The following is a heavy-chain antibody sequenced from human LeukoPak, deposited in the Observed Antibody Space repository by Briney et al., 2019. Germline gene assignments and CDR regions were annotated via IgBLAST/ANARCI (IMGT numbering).Heavy chain of an antibody. V-gene: IGHV3-48*01. CDR2: ISSSSSTI. CDR1: GFTFSSYS. Sequence: GGSLRLSCAASGFTFSSYSMNWVRQAPGKGLEWVSYISSSSSTIYYADSVKGRFTISRDNAKNSLYLQMNSLRAEDTAVYYCTRVLYSSGWYGDHYWGQGTLVTVSS. D-gene: IGHD6-19*01. J-gene: IGHJ4*02. CDR3: TRVLYSSGWYGDHY.